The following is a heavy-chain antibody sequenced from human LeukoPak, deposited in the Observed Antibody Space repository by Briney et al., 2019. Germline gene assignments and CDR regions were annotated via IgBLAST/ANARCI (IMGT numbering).Heavy chain of an antibody. Sequence: ASVKVSCKVSGYTLTELSMHWVRQAPGKGLEWMGGFDPEDGETIYAQKFQGRVTMTEDTSTDTAYMELSSLRSEDTAVYYCATGRVFGVVIISSDAFDIWGQGTMVTVSS. CDR3: ATGRVFGVVIISSDAFDI. J-gene: IGHJ3*02. V-gene: IGHV1-24*01. CDR1: GYTLTELS. D-gene: IGHD3-3*01. CDR2: FDPEDGET.